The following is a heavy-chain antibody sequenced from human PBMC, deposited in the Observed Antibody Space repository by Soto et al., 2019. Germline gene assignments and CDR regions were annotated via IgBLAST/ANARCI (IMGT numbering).Heavy chain of an antibody. CDR2: IIPIFGTA. CDR1: GYTFTSYA. J-gene: IGHJ6*02. CDR3: ARAPSTVAGREDYYYYYYGMDV. Sequence: ASVKVSCKASGYTFTSYAISWVRQAPGQGLEWMGGIIPIFGTANYAQKFQGRVTITADESTSTAYMELSSLRSEDTAVYYCARAPSTVAGREDYYYYYYGMDVWGQGTTVTVSS. D-gene: IGHD6-19*01. V-gene: IGHV1-69*13.